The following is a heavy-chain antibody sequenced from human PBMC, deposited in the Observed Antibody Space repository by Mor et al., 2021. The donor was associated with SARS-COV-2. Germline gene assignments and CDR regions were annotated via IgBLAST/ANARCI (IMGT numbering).Heavy chain of an antibody. Sequence: VGRIKSKTDGGTTDYAAPVKGRFTISRDDSKNTLYLQMSSLKTEDTAVYYCTTVVPPDAFDIWGQGTMVTVSS. CDR3: TTVVPPDAFDI. CDR2: IKSKTDGGTT. V-gene: IGHV3-15*01. J-gene: IGHJ3*02. D-gene: IGHD6-6*01.